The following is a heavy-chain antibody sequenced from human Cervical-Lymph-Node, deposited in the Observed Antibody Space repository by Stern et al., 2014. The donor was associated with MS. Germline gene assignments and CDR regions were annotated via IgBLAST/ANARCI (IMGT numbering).Heavy chain of an antibody. V-gene: IGHV4-61*02. Sequence: QMQLVQSGPGLVKPSQTLSLTCTVSGGSVSSSGYYWSWIRQPADKGLEWIGRIHDSGRTYYNPPLKSRVTISMEPATNQFSLKLPSVTAADTAVYYCATTRWDLFTWNWFDPWGQGTLVTVSS. CDR3: ATTRWDLFTWNWFDP. CDR2: IHDSGRT. D-gene: IGHD1-26*01. CDR1: GGSVSSSGYY. J-gene: IGHJ5*02.